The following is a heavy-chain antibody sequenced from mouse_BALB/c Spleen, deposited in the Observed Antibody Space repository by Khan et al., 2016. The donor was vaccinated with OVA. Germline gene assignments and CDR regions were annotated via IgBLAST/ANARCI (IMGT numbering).Heavy chain of an antibody. CDR1: GFSLTNYT. J-gene: IGHJ4*01. D-gene: IGHD1-1*01. Sequence: QVQLKESGPGLVAPSQSLSITCTVSGFSLTNYTVHWVRQPPGKGLEWLGIIGTGGSTNYNSALMSRLSINKDNSKSQVFLKMNSLQTDDTAMYDCARDHYGSRYDYAMDYWGQGTSVTVSS. V-gene: IGHV2-9*02. CDR2: IGTGGST. CDR3: ARDHYGSRYDYAMDY.